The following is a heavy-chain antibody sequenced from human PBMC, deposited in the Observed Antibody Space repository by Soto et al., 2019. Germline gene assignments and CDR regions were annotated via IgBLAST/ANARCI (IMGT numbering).Heavy chain of an antibody. CDR1: GGPVSSSSYY. CDR3: ARKGNRGVIYYYYGMDV. D-gene: IGHD3-10*01. Sequence: XATLSLTVTVSGGPVSSSSYYGGGIRQPPGKGLEWIGSIYYSGSTYYNPSLKSRVTISVDTSKNQFSLKLSSVTAADTAVYYCARKGNRGVIYYYYGMDVWGQGTTVTVSS. V-gene: IGHV4-39*01. J-gene: IGHJ6*02. CDR2: IYYSGST.